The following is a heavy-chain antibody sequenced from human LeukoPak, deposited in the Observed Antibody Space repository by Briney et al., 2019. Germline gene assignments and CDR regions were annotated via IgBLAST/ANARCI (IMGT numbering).Heavy chain of an antibody. CDR1: GGSISSYY. J-gene: IGHJ4*02. Sequence: SETLSLTCTVSGGSISSYYWSWIRQPPGKGLEWIGYIYYSGSTNYNPSLKCRVTISVDTSKNQFSLKLSSVTAADTAVYYCASGTVIAVAAFDYWGQGTLVTVPS. V-gene: IGHV4-59*01. CDR3: ASGTVIAVAAFDY. CDR2: IYYSGST. D-gene: IGHD6-19*01.